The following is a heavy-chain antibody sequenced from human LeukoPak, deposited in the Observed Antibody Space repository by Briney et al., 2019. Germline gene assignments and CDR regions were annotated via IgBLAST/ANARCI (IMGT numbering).Heavy chain of an antibody. J-gene: IGHJ4*02. CDR3: ARDSPAGDSYYFDY. CDR1: GGSIGGYY. Sequence: PSETLSLTCTVSGGSIGGYYWSWLRQPAGKGLEWIGRIYTSGSTNYNPSLKSRVTMSVDTSKNQFSLKLSSVTAADTAVYYCARDSPAGDSYYFDYWGQGTLVTVSS. CDR2: IYTSGST. D-gene: IGHD2-2*01. V-gene: IGHV4-4*07.